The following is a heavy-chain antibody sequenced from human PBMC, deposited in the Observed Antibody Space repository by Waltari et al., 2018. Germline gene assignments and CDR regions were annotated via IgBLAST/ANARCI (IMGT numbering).Heavy chain of an antibody. J-gene: IGHJ6*03. D-gene: IGHD5-18*01. CDR3: ARAGDSYGHTYYYDYMDV. CDR2: INPNSGGT. Sequence: QVLLVQSGAEVKKPGASVKVSWKASGYTFTGYYMHWVRHAPGQGLEWMGRINPNSGGTNYAQKFQGRVTMTRDTSISTAYMELSRLRSDDTAVYYCARAGDSYGHTYYYDYMDVWGKGTTVTVSS. CDR1: GYTFTGYY. V-gene: IGHV1-2*06.